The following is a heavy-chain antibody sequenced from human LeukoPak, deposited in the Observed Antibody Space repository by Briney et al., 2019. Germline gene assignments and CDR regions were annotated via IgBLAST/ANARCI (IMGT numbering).Heavy chain of an antibody. V-gene: IGHV4-59*01. CDR2: VYYSGST. Sequence: SETLSLTCAVYGGSFSGYYWSWIRQPPGKGLEWIGYVYYSGSTNYNPSLKSRVTISADTSKNQFSLRLSSVTAADTAVYYCARGLNNRKSGRRFDVFEIWGQGTLVTVSS. CDR3: ARGLNNRKSGRRFDVFEI. D-gene: IGHD3-3*01. CDR1: GGSFSGYY. J-gene: IGHJ4*02.